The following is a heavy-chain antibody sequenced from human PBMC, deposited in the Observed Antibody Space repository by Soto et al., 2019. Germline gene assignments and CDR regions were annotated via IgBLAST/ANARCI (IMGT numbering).Heavy chain of an antibody. CDR1: VYSISSGYY. D-gene: IGHD1-1*01. CDR2: IYHSGST. V-gene: IGHV4-38-2*01. CDR3: ARGKLEATDY. J-gene: IGHJ4*02. Sequence: PSETLSLTCAVSVYSISSGYYWGCIRQPPGKGLAWIGGIYHSGSTYYNPSLKSRVTISVDTSKNQFSLKLSSVTAADTAVYYCARGKLEATDYWGQGTLVTVSS.